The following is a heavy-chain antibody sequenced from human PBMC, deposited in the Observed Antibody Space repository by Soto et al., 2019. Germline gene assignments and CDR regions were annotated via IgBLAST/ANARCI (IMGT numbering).Heavy chain of an antibody. CDR2: IIPIFGTA. D-gene: IGHD3-22*01. CDR1: GGTFSSYA. J-gene: IGHJ3*02. V-gene: IGHV1-69*01. CDR3: ARATGSGDDSSGYHRSDAFDI. Sequence: QVQLVQSGAEVKKPGSSVKVSCKASGGTFSSYAISWVRQAPGQGLEWMGGIIPIFGTANYAQKFQGRVKITADEYTSTAYMELSRLRSEDTAVYYCARATGSGDDSSGYHRSDAFDIWGQGTMVTVSS.